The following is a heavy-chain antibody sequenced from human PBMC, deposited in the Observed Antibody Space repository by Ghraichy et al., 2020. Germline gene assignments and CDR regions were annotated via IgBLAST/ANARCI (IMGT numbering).Heavy chain of an antibody. V-gene: IGHV4-39*01. CDR3: ARRNPGVGGALDY. D-gene: IGHD1-14*01. CDR2: VYGSGGS. CDR1: GGSLSSDTYY. Sequence: SQTLSLTCTVSGGSLSSDTYYWGWIRQPPGKGLEWIGSVYGSGGSYYNPSLKSRVTISVDTSQSQFSLKLNSVTAADTAVYYYARRNPGVGGALDYWGQGTLVTVSS. J-gene: IGHJ4*02.